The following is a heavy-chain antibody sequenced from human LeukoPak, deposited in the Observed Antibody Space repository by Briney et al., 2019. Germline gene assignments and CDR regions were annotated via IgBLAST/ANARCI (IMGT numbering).Heavy chain of an antibody. Sequence: GESLKISCKGSGYSFTSYWIGWVRQMPGKGLEWMGIIYPGDSDTRYSPSFQGQVTISADKSISTAYLQWSSLKASDTAMYYCAITYYYDSSTDDAFDIWGQGTMVTVSS. V-gene: IGHV5-51*01. CDR3: AITYYYDSSTDDAFDI. J-gene: IGHJ3*02. CDR2: IYPGDSDT. CDR1: GYSFTSYW. D-gene: IGHD3-22*01.